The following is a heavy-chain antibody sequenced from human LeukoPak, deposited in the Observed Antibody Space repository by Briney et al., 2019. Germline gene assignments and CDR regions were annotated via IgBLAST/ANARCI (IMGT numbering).Heavy chain of an antibody. J-gene: IGHJ4*02. CDR1: GYTFTSYG. Sequence: ASVKVSCKASGYTFTSYGISWVRQAPGQGLEWMGWISAYNGNTNYAQKLQGRVTMTTDTSTSTAYMELRSLRSGDTAVYYCARSPYDSSGYYLFYWGQGTLVTVSS. V-gene: IGHV1-18*01. CDR2: ISAYNGNT. CDR3: ARSPYDSSGYYLFY. D-gene: IGHD3-22*01.